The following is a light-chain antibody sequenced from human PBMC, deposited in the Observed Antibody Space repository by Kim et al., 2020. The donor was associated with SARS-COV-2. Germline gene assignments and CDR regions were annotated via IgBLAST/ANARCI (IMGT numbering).Light chain of an antibody. J-gene: IGKJ4*01. Sequence: FSPGAAATLSCRDRQSAGSYLAWYQQKTGQAPRLLIYDASNRDTGIPARLSGSGSGTDFTLTISSLEPEDFAVYYCQQRSNWPLTFGGGTKVDIK. CDR1: QSAGSY. V-gene: IGKV3-11*01. CDR3: QQRSNWPLT. CDR2: DAS.